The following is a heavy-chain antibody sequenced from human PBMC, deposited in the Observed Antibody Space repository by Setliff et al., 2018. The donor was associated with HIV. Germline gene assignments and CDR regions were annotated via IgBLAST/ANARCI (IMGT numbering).Heavy chain of an antibody. V-gene: IGHV1-18*01. CDR1: GYTFNTYG. J-gene: IGHJ4*02. D-gene: IGHD3-16*01. CDR2: ISPYNGYT. CDR3: AREITNYFDY. Sequence: WASVKVSCKASGYTFNTYGISWVRQAPGQGLEWMGWISPYNGYTNYVQKLQGRVTMTTDTSTSIAYMELRSLKSDDTAVYYCAREITNYFDYWGQGTLVTVSS.